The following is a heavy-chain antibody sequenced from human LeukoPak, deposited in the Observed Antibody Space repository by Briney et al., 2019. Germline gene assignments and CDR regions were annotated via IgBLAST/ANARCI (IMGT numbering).Heavy chain of an antibody. CDR1: GYTFTGYY. Sequence: ASVKVSCKASGYTFTGYYMHWVRQAPGQGLEWMGWINPNSGGTNYAQKFQGRVTMTRDTSISTAYMELSRLRSDDTAVYYCARDTYYDILTGYYDYWGQGTLVTVSS. CDR3: ARDTYYDILTGYYDY. D-gene: IGHD3-9*01. CDR2: INPNSGGT. V-gene: IGHV1-2*02. J-gene: IGHJ4*02.